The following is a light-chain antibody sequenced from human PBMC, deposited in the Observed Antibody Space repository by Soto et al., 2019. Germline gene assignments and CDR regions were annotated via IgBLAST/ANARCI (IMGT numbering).Light chain of an antibody. V-gene: IGLV1-47*01. J-gene: IGLJ1*01. CDR2: RNN. Sequence: QSVLTQPPSASGTPGQRVTISCSGSSSNIGSNYVYWYQQLPGTAPKLLIYRNNQRPSGVPDRFSASKSGTSASLAISGLRSEDEADYYCAAWDDSLSGHYVFGTGTKVTVL. CDR1: SSNIGSNY. CDR3: AAWDDSLSGHYV.